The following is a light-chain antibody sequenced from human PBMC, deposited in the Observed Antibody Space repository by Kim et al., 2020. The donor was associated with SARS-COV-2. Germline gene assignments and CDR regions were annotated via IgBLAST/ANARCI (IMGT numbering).Light chain of an antibody. CDR2: DAS. J-gene: IGKJ1*01. V-gene: IGKV1-5*01. Sequence: DIQMTQSPSTLSASVGDRVTITCRASQRISSYLAWYQQKPGKAPKLLIYDASSLRRGVPSRFRGSGSGTEFTLTISSLQPDDFAVYYCQQYKSYSWTFGQGTKVDIK. CDR3: QQYKSYSWT. CDR1: QRISSY.